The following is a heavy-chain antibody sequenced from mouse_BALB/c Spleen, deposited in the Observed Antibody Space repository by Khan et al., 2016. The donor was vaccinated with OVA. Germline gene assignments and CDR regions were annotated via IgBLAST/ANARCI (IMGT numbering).Heavy chain of an antibody. CDR1: GFNIKDYY. D-gene: IGHD1-1*01. CDR3: NLIRPAWFAY. CDR2: IDPENGDT. Sequence: EVQLQQSGAELVRSGASVKLSCTASGFNIKDYYMHWVKQRPEQGLEWIGWIDPENGDTEYAPKFQGKATMTADTSSNTAYLQLSSLTSDDTAVYYCNLIRPAWFAYWGQGTLVTVSA. J-gene: IGHJ3*01. V-gene: IGHV14-4*02.